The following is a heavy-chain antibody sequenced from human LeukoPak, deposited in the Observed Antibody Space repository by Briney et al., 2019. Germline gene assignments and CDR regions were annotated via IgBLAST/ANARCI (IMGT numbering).Heavy chain of an antibody. CDR3: ARDRPPGYYTRYYYYGMDV. CDR2: IYYSGST. Sequence: SETLSLTCTVSGGSISSYYWSWIRQHPGKGLEWIGYIYYSGSTYYNPSLKSRVTISVDTSKNQFSLKLSSVTAADTAVYYCARDRPPGYYTRYYYYGMDVWGQGTTVTVSS. CDR1: GGSISSYY. D-gene: IGHD3-22*01. J-gene: IGHJ6*02. V-gene: IGHV4-59*06.